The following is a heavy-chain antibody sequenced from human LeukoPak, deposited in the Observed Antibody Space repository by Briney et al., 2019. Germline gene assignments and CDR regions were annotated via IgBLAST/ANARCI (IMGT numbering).Heavy chain of an antibody. CDR2: VYFSGST. CDR1: GGSISNSSYY. Sequence: SETLSLTCIVSGGSISNSSYYWGWIRQPPGKGLEWVGSVYFSGSTYYSPSLKSRVTISVDTSKNQFSLKLSSVTAADTAVYYCARRGGLAASDYWGQGTLVTVSS. V-gene: IGHV4-39*07. D-gene: IGHD2-15*01. CDR3: ARRGGLAASDY. J-gene: IGHJ4*02.